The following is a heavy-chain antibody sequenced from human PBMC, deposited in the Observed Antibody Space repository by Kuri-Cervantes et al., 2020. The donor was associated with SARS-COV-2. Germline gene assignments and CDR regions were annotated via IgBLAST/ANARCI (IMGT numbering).Heavy chain of an antibody. CDR3: ASFGSGWYDDASDI. Sequence: GESLKISRAASGFTFSSYSMNWVRQAPGKGLEWVSSISSSSSYIYYADSVKGRFTISRDDAKNSLYLQMNSLRAEDTAVYYCASFGSGWYDDASDIWGQGTMVTVSS. CDR1: GFTFSSYS. J-gene: IGHJ3*02. D-gene: IGHD6-19*01. CDR2: ISSSSSYI. V-gene: IGHV3-21*04.